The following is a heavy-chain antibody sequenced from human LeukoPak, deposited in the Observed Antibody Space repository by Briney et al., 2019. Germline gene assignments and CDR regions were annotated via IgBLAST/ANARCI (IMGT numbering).Heavy chain of an antibody. CDR1: GFTFSSYS. V-gene: IGHV3-48*02. J-gene: IGHJ6*02. CDR3: ARGITMIVQKINAMDV. D-gene: IGHD3-22*01. CDR2: ISSGSSTI. Sequence: GGSLRLSCAGSGFTFSSYSMNCVRQAPGKGLEWVSYISSGSSTIYYADSVKGRFTISRDNAKNSLYLQMNSLRDEDTAVYFCARGITMIVQKINAMDVWGQGTTVTVSS.